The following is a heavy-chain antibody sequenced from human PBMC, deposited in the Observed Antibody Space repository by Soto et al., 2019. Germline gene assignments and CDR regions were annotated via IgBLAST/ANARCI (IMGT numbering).Heavy chain of an antibody. CDR2: ISAYNGNT. D-gene: IGHD2-15*01. CDR3: ASPLYCSGGSCLNWFDP. CDR1: GYTFTSYG. J-gene: IGHJ5*02. V-gene: IGHV1-18*01. Sequence: GASVKVSCKASGYTFTSYGISWVRQAPGQGLEWMGWISAYNGNTNYAQKLQGRVTMTTDTSTSTAYMELRSLRSDDTAVYYCASPLYCSGGSCLNWFDPWGQGTLVTVSS.